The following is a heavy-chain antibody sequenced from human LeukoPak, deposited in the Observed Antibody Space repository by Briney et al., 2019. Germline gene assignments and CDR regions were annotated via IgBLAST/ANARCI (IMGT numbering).Heavy chain of an antibody. CDR2: ISAYNGNT. D-gene: IGHD2-15*01. CDR1: GYTFTSYG. Sequence: ASVKVSCKASGYTFTSYGISWVRQAPGQGLEWMGWISAYNGNTNYAQKLQGRVTMTTDTSTSTAYMELRSLRSDDTAVYYCASATLRCSGGGCYGMDVWGKGTTVTVSS. V-gene: IGHV1-18*01. CDR3: ASATLRCSGGGCYGMDV. J-gene: IGHJ6*04.